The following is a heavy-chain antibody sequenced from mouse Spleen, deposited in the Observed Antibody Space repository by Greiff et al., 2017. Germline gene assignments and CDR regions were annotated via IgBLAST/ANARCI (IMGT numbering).Heavy chain of an antibody. CDR1: GFTFSDYY. CDR2: INYDGSST. D-gene: IGHD2-14*01. V-gene: IGHV5-16*01. J-gene: IGHJ1*01. CDR3: ARDRGYYRYDDWYFDV. Sequence: EVKLVESEGGLVQPGSSMKLSCTASGFTFSDYYMAWVRQVPEKGLEWVANINYDGSSTYYLDSLKSRFIISRDNAKNILYLQMSSLKSEDTATYYCARDRGYYRYDDWYFDVWGAGTTVTVSS.